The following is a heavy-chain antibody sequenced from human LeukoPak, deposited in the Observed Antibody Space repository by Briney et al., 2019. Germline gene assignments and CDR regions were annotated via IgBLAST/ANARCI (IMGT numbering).Heavy chain of an antibody. CDR1: GYSISSGYY. J-gene: IGHJ5*02. CDR3: ARVSSRDSRFDP. V-gene: IGHV4-38-2*02. CDR2: IYPSGST. D-gene: IGHD5-24*01. Sequence: SETLSLTCTVSGYSISSGYYWGWIRQPPGKGLEWIANIYPSGSTNYNPSLKSRVTISVDTSKNQFSLKLSSVTAADTAVYHCARVSSRDSRFDPWGQGTLVTVSS.